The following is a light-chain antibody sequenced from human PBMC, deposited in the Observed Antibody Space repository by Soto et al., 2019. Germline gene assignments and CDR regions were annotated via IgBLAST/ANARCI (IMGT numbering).Light chain of an antibody. CDR1: QSLLHSNGYNY. CDR2: LGS. CDR3: MQALQTPRT. J-gene: IGKJ1*01. V-gene: IGKV2-28*01. Sequence: DLVMTQSPLSLPVTPGEPASSSCRSSQSLLHSNGYNYLDWYLQKPGQSPQLLIYLGSNRASGVPDRFSGSGSGTDFTLKISRVEAEDVGVYYCMQALQTPRTFGQGTKVEIK.